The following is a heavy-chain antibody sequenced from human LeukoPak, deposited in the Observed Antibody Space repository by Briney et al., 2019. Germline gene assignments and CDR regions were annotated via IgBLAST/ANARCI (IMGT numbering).Heavy chain of an antibody. CDR3: ARQELVDIVATTY. D-gene: IGHD5-12*01. V-gene: IGHV1-2*02. CDR1: GYTFTGYF. J-gene: IGHJ4*02. Sequence: VASVKVSCKASGYTFTGYFMHWVRQAPGQGLEWMGWINPNSGGTNYAQKFQGRVTMTRDTSINTAYMELSRLRSDDTAVYYCARQELVDIVATTYWGQGTLVTVSS. CDR2: INPNSGGT.